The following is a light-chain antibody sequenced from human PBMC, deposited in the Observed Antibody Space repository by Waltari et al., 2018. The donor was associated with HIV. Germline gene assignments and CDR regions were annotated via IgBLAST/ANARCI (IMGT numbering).Light chain of an antibody. CDR3: AVWDDSLNGVV. CDR2: SNS. Sequence: QSVLTQPPSASGTPGQRVTISCSGSSSNIGSNSVNWYQQLPGTAPKLLIYSNSRWPSGVPVRVAGSKSGTSASLAISGLQSEDEADYYCAVWDDSLNGVVFGGGTKLTVL. J-gene: IGLJ2*01. V-gene: IGLV1-44*01. CDR1: SSNIGSNS.